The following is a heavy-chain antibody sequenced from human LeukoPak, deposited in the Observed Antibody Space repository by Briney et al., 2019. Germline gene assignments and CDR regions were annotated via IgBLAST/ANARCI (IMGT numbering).Heavy chain of an antibody. CDR2: IYTSGST. Sequence: SETLSLTCTVSGGSISSYYWSWIRQPAGRGLEWIGRIYTSGSTNYNPPLKSRVTMSVDTSKNQFSLKLSSVTAADTAVYYCAREHYDILTGHYGYFDXXGQGXXVTV. D-gene: IGHD3-9*01. CDR3: AREHYDILTGHYGYFDX. J-gene: IGHJ4*02. CDR1: GGSISSYY. V-gene: IGHV4-4*07.